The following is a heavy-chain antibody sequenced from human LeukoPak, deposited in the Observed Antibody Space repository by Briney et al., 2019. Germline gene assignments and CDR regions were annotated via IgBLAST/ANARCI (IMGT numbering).Heavy chain of an antibody. V-gene: IGHV3-20*04. J-gene: IGHJ4*02. CDR3: ARHQGAGGFDY. CDR1: GFTFSDHY. D-gene: IGHD1-26*01. Sequence: GGSLRLSCAASGFTFSDHYMSWIRQAPGKGLEWVSGINWNGGSTGYADSVKGRFTISRDNAKNSLYLQMNSLRAEDTAVYYCARHQGAGGFDYWGQGTLVTVSS. CDR2: INWNGGST.